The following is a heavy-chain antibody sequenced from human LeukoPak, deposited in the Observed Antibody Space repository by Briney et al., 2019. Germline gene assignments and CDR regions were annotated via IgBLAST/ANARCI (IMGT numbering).Heavy chain of an antibody. Sequence: SETLSLTCTVSGGSISSGGYYWSWIRQHPGKGLEWIGYIYYSGSTYYNPSLKSRVTISVDTSKNQFSLKLSFVTAADTAVYYCARIDLSGSGSYNGLEFDYWGQGPLVTVPS. V-gene: IGHV4-31*03. CDR1: GGSISSGGYY. CDR3: ARIDLSGSGSYNGLEFDY. CDR2: IYYSGST. D-gene: IGHD3-10*01. J-gene: IGHJ4*02.